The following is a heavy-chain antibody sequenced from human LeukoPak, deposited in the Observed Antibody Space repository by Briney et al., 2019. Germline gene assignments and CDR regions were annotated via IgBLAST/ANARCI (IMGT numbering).Heavy chain of an antibody. J-gene: IGHJ4*02. V-gene: IGHV3-23*01. CDR2: ISGSGDHT. D-gene: IGHD3-16*02. CDR3: ARANYAYVWGTYRYTHIDY. CDR1: GFTFSNFD. Sequence: GGSLRLSCAASGFTFSNFDMGWVRQAPGKGLEWISGISGSGDHTYQADSVKGRFTISRENSKNTLYLQMNSLRAEDTAVFYCARANYAYVWGTYRYTHIDYWGQGTLVTVSS.